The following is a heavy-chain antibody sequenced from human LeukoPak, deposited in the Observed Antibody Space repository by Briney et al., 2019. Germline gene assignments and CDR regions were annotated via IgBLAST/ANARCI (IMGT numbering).Heavy chain of an antibody. V-gene: IGHV3-23*01. D-gene: IGHD3-9*01. CDR2: ISGSGGST. J-gene: IGHJ4*02. CDR1: GFTFSSYA. Sequence: GGSLRLSCAASGFTFSSYAMSWVRQAPGKGLEWVSAISGSGGSTYYADSVKGRFTISRDNSKNTLYLQMNSLRAEDTAVYYCAKDQGGNDILTGYWDYWGQGTLVTVSS. CDR3: AKDQGGNDILTGYWDY.